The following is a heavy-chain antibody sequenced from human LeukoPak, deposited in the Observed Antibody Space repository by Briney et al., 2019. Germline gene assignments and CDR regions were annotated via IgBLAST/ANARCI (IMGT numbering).Heavy chain of an antibody. CDR1: GFTFNNYV. J-gene: IGHJ4*02. CDR2: IDYAGGST. D-gene: IGHD3-16*01. V-gene: IGHV3-23*01. CDR3: ANRAYSSRAFDY. Sequence: GGSLRLSCAASGFTFNNYVMSWVRQAPGRGLEWVSGIDYAGGSTNYADSVKGRFTISRDNSKNTLYLQMNSLRAEDTAVYYCANRAYSSRAFDYWGQETLVTVSS.